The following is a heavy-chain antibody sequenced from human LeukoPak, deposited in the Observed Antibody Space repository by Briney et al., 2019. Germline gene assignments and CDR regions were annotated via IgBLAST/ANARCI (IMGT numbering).Heavy chain of an antibody. J-gene: IGHJ4*02. CDR1: GYTSTSYG. CDR3: AREGTYYDILTGYPLAGVRSYYFDY. CDR2: ISAYNGNT. Sequence: ASVKVSCKASGYTSTSYGISWVRQAPGQGLEWMGWISAYNGNTNYAQKLQGRVTMTTDTSTSTAYMELRSLRSDDTAVYYCAREGTYYDILTGYPLAGVRSYYFDYWGQGTLVTVSS. V-gene: IGHV1-18*04. D-gene: IGHD3-9*01.